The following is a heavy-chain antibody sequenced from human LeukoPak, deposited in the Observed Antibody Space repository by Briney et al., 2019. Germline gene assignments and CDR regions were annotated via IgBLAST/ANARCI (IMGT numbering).Heavy chain of an antibody. V-gene: IGHV3-30*18. CDR2: ISYDGSNK. J-gene: IGHJ4*02. D-gene: IGHD1-1*01. CDR1: GFTFSSCG. CDR3: AKEVEG. Sequence: HPGGSLRLSCAASGFTFSSCGMHWVRQAPGKGLEWVAVISYDGSNKYYADSVKGRFTISRDNSKNTLYLQMNSLRAEDTAVYYCAKEVEGWGQGTLVTVSS.